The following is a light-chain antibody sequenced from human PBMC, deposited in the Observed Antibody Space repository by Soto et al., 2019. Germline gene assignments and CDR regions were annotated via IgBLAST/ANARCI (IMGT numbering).Light chain of an antibody. CDR2: IAS. V-gene: IGKV1-9*01. J-gene: IGKJ1*01. CDR3: QRYNSAPRT. CDR1: QGIRNY. Sequence: DIQLTQSPSFLSASVGDRVTITCRASQGIRNYLAWYQQKPGRAPKLLMYIASTLQTGVPSRFTGSQSGTEFTLTITSLQPEDFAVYYCQRYNSAPRTFGQGTKVDIK.